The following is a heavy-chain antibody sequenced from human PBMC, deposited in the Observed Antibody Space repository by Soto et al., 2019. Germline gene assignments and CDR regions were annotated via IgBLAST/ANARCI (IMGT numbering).Heavy chain of an antibody. CDR2: IYWDDDK. J-gene: IGHJ4*02. CDR3: AHRVLRTVFGLVTTTAIYFDF. D-gene: IGHD3-3*01. Sequence: QITLNESGPTVVRPTETLTLTCRFSGFSLTTSGVGVGWIRQSPGKAPDWLALIYWDDDKRYSASLKSRLTITKDTSKKQVVLTVSDLDPTDTATYYCAHRVLRTVFGLVTTTAIYFDFWGQGTPVAVSS. V-gene: IGHV2-5*02. CDR1: GFSLTTSGVG.